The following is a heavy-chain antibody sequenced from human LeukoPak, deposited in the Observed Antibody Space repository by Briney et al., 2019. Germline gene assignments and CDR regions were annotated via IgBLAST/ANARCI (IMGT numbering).Heavy chain of an antibody. CDR2: INGAGSSI. CDR1: GFTFSSYW. J-gene: IGHJ4*02. CDR3: ARGGDYKNDY. Sequence: GGSLRLSCTASGFTFSSYWMHWVRQTPGKGLVWVSRINGAGSSISYADSVKGRVTISRDNAKNTLYLQMNNLRAEDTAVYYCARGGDYKNDYWGQGTLVTVSS. D-gene: IGHD4-17*01. V-gene: IGHV3-74*01.